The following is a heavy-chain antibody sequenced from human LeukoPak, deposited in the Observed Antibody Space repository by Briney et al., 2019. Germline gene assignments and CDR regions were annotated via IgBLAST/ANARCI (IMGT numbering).Heavy chain of an antibody. CDR3: ATPWGCTRPDCPFLH. J-gene: IGHJ4*02. Sequence: ASVKVSCKASGYIFNDYYMHWVRQAPGQGLQWMGWINRKSGDTKYAQNFQGRVTMTRDTSISTSYMELSSLRSDDTAVYYCATPWGCTRPDCPFLHWGQGTLVTVSS. CDR1: GYIFNDYY. CDR2: INRKSGDT. D-gene: IGHD2-8*01. V-gene: IGHV1-2*02.